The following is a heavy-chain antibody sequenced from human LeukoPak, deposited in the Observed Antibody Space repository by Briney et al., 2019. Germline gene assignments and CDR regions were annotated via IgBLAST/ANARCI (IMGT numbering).Heavy chain of an antibody. CDR2: INPNSGGT. CDR1: GYTFTGNY. D-gene: IGHD6-6*01. J-gene: IGHJ3*02. V-gene: IGHV1-2*02. CDR3: ARGDRSSSILEDAFDI. Sequence: GASVKVSCKASGYTFTGNYIHWVRQAPGQGLEWMGWINPNSGGTKFVQKFQGRVTMTRDTSISTAYMDLSRLTSDDTAVYYCARGDRSSSILEDAFDIWGQGTLVTVSS.